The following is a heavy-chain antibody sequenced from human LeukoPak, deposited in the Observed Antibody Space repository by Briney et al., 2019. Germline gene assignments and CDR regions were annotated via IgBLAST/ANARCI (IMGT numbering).Heavy chain of an antibody. Sequence: ASVKVSCKASGYTFTRYYKHWVRQAPGQGLEWMGWISAYNGNTNYAQKLQGRVTMTTDTSTSTAYMELRSLRSDDTAVYYCARDGSQIENWFDPWGQGTLVTVSS. D-gene: IGHD3-22*01. CDR1: GYTFTRYY. CDR2: ISAYNGNT. V-gene: IGHV1-18*04. CDR3: ARDGSQIENWFDP. J-gene: IGHJ5*02.